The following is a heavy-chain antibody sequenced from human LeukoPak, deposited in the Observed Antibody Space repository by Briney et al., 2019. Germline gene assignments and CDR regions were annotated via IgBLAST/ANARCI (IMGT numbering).Heavy chain of an antibody. Sequence: SAPLSLTFTVSGGSISSYYWSWIRQPPGKGLEWIGYIYYSGSTNYNPSLKSRVTISVDTSKNQFSLKLSSVTDADTAVYYCARDAAVDNAFDIWGQGTMVTVSS. CDR1: GGSISSYY. J-gene: IGHJ3*02. CDR3: ARDAAVDNAFDI. D-gene: IGHD5-12*01. CDR2: IYYSGST. V-gene: IGHV4-59*01.